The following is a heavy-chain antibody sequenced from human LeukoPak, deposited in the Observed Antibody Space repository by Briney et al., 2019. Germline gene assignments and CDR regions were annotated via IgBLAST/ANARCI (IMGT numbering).Heavy chain of an antibody. Sequence: GESLKISCKGSGYSFTGYWIGWVRPMPGKGLEWMGIIYPGDSDTRYSPSFQGQVTIAADKSISTAYLQWSSLKASDTAMYYCARPRVGGSSGWYFDYWGQGTLVTVSS. D-gene: IGHD6-19*01. CDR3: ARPRVGGSSGWYFDY. J-gene: IGHJ4*02. CDR1: GYSFTGYW. CDR2: IYPGDSDT. V-gene: IGHV5-51*01.